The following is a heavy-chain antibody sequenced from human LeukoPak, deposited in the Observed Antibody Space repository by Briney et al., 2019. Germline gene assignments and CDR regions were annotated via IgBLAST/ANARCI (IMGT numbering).Heavy chain of an antibody. CDR3: ARLSAMLRGPEPIYYFDY. CDR2: ISSSSSYI. Sequence: GGSLRLSCAASGFTFISYSMNWVRQAPGKGLEWVSSISSSSSYIYYADSVKGRFTISRDNAKNSLYLQMNSLRAEDTAVYYCARLSAMLRGPEPIYYFDYWGQGTLVTVSS. J-gene: IGHJ4*01. CDR1: GFTFISYS. D-gene: IGHD3-10*01. V-gene: IGHV3-21*01.